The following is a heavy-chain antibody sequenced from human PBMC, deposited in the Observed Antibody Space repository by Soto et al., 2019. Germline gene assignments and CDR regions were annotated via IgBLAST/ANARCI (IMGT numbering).Heavy chain of an antibody. CDR1: GFTFSAHW. V-gene: IGHV3-7*05. Sequence: EVQLVASGGDLVQPGGSLRISCAASGFTFSAHWLTWVRQAPGKGLVYVATLNQDGSQKYYVDSVKGRFTISRDNARNSLYLQMNSLRVEDTAVYFCVRESCVGGWCKGYFQEWGQGTRVTVSS. J-gene: IGHJ1*01. CDR2: LNQDGSQK. D-gene: IGHD2-21*01. CDR3: VRESCVGGWCKGYFQE.